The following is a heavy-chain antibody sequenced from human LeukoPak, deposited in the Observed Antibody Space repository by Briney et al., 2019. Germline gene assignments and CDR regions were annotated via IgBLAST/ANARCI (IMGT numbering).Heavy chain of an antibody. D-gene: IGHD3-10*01. CDR3: ARRGKYWYFDL. V-gene: IGHV3-23*01. CDR2: ITASGGA. J-gene: IGHJ2*01. Sequence: EAGGSLRLSRAASGFTFSSYAMSWVRQAPGKGLEWVSTITASGGAYYADSLKGRFTISRDNAKNTLYLEMNSLRAEDTAVYYCARRGKYWYFDLWGRGTLVTVSS. CDR1: GFTFSSYA.